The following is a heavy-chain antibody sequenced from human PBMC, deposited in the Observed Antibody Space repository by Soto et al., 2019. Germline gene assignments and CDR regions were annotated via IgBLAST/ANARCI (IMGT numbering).Heavy chain of an antibody. CDR2: ISNYNGKT. Sequence: LVQSGGEMKKPGASVKVSCEASGYTFTNYGITWVRQAPGQGLEWMGWISNYNGKTNYAQILQGRGTMTTYTSTRTAYMEMTSLRSDDTATYYCARVQNYDILTGSSPSIDVWGQGTTVTVSS. V-gene: IGHV1-18*01. D-gene: IGHD3-9*01. CDR3: ARVQNYDILTGSSPSIDV. CDR1: GYTFTNYG. J-gene: IGHJ6*02.